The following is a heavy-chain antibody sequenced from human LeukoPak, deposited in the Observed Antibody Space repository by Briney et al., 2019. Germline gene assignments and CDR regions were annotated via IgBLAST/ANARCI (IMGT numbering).Heavy chain of an antibody. J-gene: IGHJ4*02. V-gene: IGHV3-23*01. D-gene: IGHD6-6*01. CDR1: GFTFSSYA. CDR3: AKASGQLVPNSFFDY. CDR2: IRGSGGST. Sequence: GGSLRLSCAASGFTFSSYAMSWVRQAPGKGLEWVSGIRGSGGSTYYADSVKGRFTISRDNSKNTLYLQMSSLRAEDTAVYYCAKASGQLVPNSFFDYWGQGTLVTVSS.